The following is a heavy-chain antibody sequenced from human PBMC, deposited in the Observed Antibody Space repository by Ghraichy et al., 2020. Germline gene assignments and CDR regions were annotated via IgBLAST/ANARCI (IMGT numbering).Heavy chain of an antibody. J-gene: IGHJ3*02. D-gene: IGHD6-6*01. Sequence: SQTLSLTCTVSGGSISSYYRSWIRQPPGKGLEWIGYIYYSGSTNYNPSLKSRVTISVDTSKNQFSLKLSSVTAADTAVYYCAREGYSSSYAFEIWGQGTMVTVSS. CDR1: GGSISSYY. V-gene: IGHV4-59*01. CDR3: AREGYSSSYAFEI. CDR2: IYYSGST.